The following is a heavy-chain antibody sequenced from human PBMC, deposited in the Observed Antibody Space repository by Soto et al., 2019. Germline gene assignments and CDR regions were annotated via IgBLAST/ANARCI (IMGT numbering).Heavy chain of an antibody. CDR3: ARGVLH. CDR1: GFTFSSYW. V-gene: IGHV3-7*03. J-gene: IGHJ4*01. Sequence: PGGSLRLSCAGSGFTFSSYWMSWVRQAPGKGLEWVANINQDGSGKYYADSVRGRFTFSRDNAENSLYLQMNSLRVEDTAVYYCARGVLHWGQGTPVTVSS. CDR2: INQDGSGK.